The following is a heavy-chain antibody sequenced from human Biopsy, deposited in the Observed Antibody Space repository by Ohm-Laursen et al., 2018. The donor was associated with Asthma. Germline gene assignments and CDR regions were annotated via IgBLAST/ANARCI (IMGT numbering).Heavy chain of an antibody. CDR3: ARGDSSGWSHYYFDY. Sequence: SLRLSCAAAGFTVSIDHMFWVRQAPGKGLEWVSVIYSGGTSDTADSVRGRFTISRDFYKNTLYLQMDSLIAEDTAVYYCARGDSSGWSHYYFDYWGQGTLVTVSS. V-gene: IGHV3-53*01. CDR1: GFTVSIDH. J-gene: IGHJ4*02. D-gene: IGHD6-19*01. CDR2: IYSGGTS.